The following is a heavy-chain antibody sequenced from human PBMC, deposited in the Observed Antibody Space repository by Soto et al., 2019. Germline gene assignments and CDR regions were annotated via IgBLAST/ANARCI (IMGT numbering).Heavy chain of an antibody. Sequence: QLQLVQSGSEVRKPGSSVNVSCKASGGTFSTYAISWLRQAPGQGPEWMGGIIPMFGTPNYAQKFQGRVTITADASTRAADMDLGSLRPDDTAGYYCARRAMAGRSGLEWWGELSEWGQGTVVIVSS. CDR2: IIPMFGTP. D-gene: IGHD3-16*02. J-gene: IGHJ4*01. CDR1: GGTFSTYA. CDR3: ARRAMAGRSGLEWWGELSE. V-gene: IGHV1-69*01.